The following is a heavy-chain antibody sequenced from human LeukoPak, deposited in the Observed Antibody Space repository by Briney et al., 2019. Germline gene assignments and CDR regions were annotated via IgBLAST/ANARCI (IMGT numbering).Heavy chain of an antibody. D-gene: IGHD6-25*01. Sequence: SETLSLTCTVSGSSIRSSSYHWGWVRQPPGKGLEWIGNIHYSGSTSYNPSLKSRVTLSVDTSKNQFSLKLSSVTAADTAVFYCARLTGRDSSDWPYFHYWGQGALVTVSS. CDR2: IHYSGST. CDR3: ARLTGRDSSDWPYFHY. V-gene: IGHV4-39*01. CDR1: GSSIRSSSYH. J-gene: IGHJ4*01.